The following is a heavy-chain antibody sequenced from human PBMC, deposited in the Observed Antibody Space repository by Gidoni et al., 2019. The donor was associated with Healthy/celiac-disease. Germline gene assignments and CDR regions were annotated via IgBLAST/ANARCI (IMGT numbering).Heavy chain of an antibody. Sequence: EVQLVESGGGLVHPGGSLRLSCSASGFTFSSYAMHWVRQAPGKGLEYVSAISINGGSTSYADSVKGRFTISRDNSKNTLYLQMSSLRAEETAVYYCVKGRGVGDFDYWGQGTLVTVSS. V-gene: IGHV3-64D*08. D-gene: IGHD1-26*01. J-gene: IGHJ4*02. CDR1: GFTFSSYA. CDR3: VKGRGVGDFDY. CDR2: ISINGGST.